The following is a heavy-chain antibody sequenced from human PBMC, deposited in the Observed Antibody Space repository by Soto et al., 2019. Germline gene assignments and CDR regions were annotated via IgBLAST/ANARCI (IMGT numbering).Heavy chain of an antibody. Sequence: QVQLVQSGAEVQKPGSSVKVSCKASGDTFSSYAINWVRQAPGQGLEWMGGIIPMCGTANYAQKFKGRVTITAGESTSTVYMELSSLRSEDTAVYYCARVGPAHYYDSSGYYSPLDYWGQGTLVTVSS. CDR3: ARVGPAHYYDSSGYYSPLDY. CDR2: IIPMCGTA. V-gene: IGHV1-69*01. J-gene: IGHJ4*02. D-gene: IGHD3-22*01. CDR1: GDTFSSYA.